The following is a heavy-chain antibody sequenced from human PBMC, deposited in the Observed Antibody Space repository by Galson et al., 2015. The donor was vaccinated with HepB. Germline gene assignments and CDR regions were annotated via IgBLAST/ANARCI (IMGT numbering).Heavy chain of an antibody. CDR2: INQDGGET. Sequence: SLRLSCAASGFTFSNYWMSWVRQVPGKGLGWVANINQDGGETYSVDSVKGRFTISRDNAKNSLYLQMHSLRADGTAVYYCARDSAAWDYWGQGTLVTVSS. J-gene: IGHJ4*02. CDR1: GFTFSNYW. V-gene: IGHV3-7*03. D-gene: IGHD6-13*01. CDR3: ARDSAAWDY.